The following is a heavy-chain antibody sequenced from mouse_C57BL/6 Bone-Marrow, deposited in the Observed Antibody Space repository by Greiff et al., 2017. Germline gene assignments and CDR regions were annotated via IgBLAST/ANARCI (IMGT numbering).Heavy chain of an antibody. CDR2: ISSGGSYT. D-gene: IGHD2-3*01. CDR1: GFTFSSYG. CDR3: ARSFYDWFAY. V-gene: IGHV5-6*01. J-gene: IGHJ3*01. Sequence: EVHLVESGGDLVKPGGSLKLSCAASGFTFSSYGMSWVRQTPDKRLEWVATISSGGSYTYYPDSVKGRFTISRDNAKNTLYLQMSSLKSEDTAMYYCARSFYDWFAYLGQGTLVTVSA.